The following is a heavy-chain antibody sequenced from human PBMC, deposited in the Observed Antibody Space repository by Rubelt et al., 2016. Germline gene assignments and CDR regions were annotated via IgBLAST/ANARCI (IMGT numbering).Heavy chain of an antibody. CDR2: INTDGSST. Sequence: GGGLVQPGGSLRLSCAASGFTFSNYPMHWVRQAPGKGPVWVSRINTDGSSTNYADSVKGRFTISRDNAKNNLYLQMNSLRAEATAVYYCARGTFSSGWLSWGQGTLVTVSS. J-gene: IGHJ5*02. D-gene: IGHD6-19*01. CDR1: GFTFSNYP. CDR3: ARGTFSSGWLS. V-gene: IGHV3-74*01.